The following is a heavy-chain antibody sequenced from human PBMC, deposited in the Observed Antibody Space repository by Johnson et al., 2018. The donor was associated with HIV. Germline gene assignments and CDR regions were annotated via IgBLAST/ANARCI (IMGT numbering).Heavy chain of an antibody. CDR1: GITVSSNY. D-gene: IGHD5-18*01. J-gene: IGHJ3*02. CDR3: ARDGRDMVTRGAFDI. CDR2: IFSVGNA. Sequence: VQLVESGGGLVQPGGSLRLSCAASGITVSSNYMSWVRQAPGKGLEWVSVIFSVGNAYYADSVKGRFTISRDNSNNMVYIQMNSLRPEDTAVYYCARDGRDMVTRGAFDIWGKGTVVTVSS. V-gene: IGHV3-66*02.